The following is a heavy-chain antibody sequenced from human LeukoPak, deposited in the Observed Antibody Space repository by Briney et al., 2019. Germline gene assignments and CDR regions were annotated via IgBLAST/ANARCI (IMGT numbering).Heavy chain of an antibody. V-gene: IGHV1-2*02. CDR3: AREIDVAGTDAFDY. D-gene: IGHD6-19*01. J-gene: IGHJ4*02. CDR2: INPNSGGT. CDR1: GYTFTGYY. Sequence: ASVKVSCKASGYTFTGYYMHWVRQAPGQGLEWMGWINPNSGGTNYALKFHGRVTMTRDTSISTAYMELSRMRSDDTAVYYCAREIDVAGTDAFDYWGQGTMVTVSS.